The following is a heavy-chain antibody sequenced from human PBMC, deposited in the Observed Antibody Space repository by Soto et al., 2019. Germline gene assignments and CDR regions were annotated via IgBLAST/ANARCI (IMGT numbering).Heavy chain of an antibody. J-gene: IGHJ4*02. Sequence: EVQLVESGGGLVQPGGCLRLSCAASGFTFSIYSMNWVRQAPGKGLEWVSYISTSSSTIYYADSVKGRFTISRDNAKNSLYLQMNSLRAEDTAVYYWAGGYYGDYVSDYWGQGTPVTVSS. CDR3: AGGYYGDYVSDY. CDR2: ISTSSSTI. D-gene: IGHD4-17*01. CDR1: GFTFSIYS. V-gene: IGHV3-48*01.